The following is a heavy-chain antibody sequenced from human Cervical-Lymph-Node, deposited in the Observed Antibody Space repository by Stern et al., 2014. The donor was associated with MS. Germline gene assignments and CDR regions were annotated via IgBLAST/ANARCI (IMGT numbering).Heavy chain of an antibody. Sequence: QVQLQQWGAGLLKPSETLSLTCAVYGGSLSGYYWSWIRQPPGKGLEWIGEINHSGSTNFKPSLKSRVSISVDTSKNQFSLKLSSVTAADTAVYYCASKRLGYGDFDSWGQGILVTVSS. CDR3: ASKRLGYGDFDS. V-gene: IGHV4-34*01. J-gene: IGHJ4*02. CDR1: GGSLSGYY. CDR2: INHSGST. D-gene: IGHD4-17*01.